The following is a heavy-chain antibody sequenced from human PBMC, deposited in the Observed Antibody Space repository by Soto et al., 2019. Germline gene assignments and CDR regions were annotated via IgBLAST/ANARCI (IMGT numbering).Heavy chain of an antibody. CDR1: GFTFSSYA. D-gene: IGHD2-2*01. V-gene: IGHV3-23*01. CDR2: ISGGGGST. CDR3: AKGHGIVVVPAAISGMDV. Sequence: GGSLRLSCAASGFTFSSYAMSWVRQAPGKGLEWVSAISGGGGSTYYADSVKGRFTISRDNSKNTLYLQMNSLRAEDTAVYYCAKGHGIVVVPAAISGMDVWGQGTTVTVSS. J-gene: IGHJ6*02.